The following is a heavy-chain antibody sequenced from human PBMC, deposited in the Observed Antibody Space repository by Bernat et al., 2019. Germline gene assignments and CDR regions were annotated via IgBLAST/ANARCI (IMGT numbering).Heavy chain of an antibody. D-gene: IGHD5-18*01. J-gene: IGHJ4*02. CDR2: ISGSGGST. CDR1: EFTFSSYA. Sequence: EVQLLESGGGLVQPGGSLRLSCAASEFTFSSYAMSWVRQAPGKGLECVSGISGSGGSTYYADSVKGRFTISRDNSKNTLFLQMNSLRAEDTAVYYCARNSGDSYGSKDYWGQGTLVTVAS. CDR3: ARNSGDSYGSKDY. V-gene: IGHV3-23*01.